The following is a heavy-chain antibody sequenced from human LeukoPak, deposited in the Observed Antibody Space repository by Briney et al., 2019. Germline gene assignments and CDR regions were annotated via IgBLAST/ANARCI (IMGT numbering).Heavy chain of an antibody. J-gene: IGHJ4*02. Sequence: GGSLRLSCAASGFTFSSYSMNWVRQAPGKGLGWVSSISSSISYIYYADSVKGRFTISRDNAKNSLYLQMNSLRAEDTAVYYCAREKGYCSGGSCSIDDWGQGTLVTVSS. CDR2: ISSSISYI. V-gene: IGHV3-21*01. CDR1: GFTFSSYS. D-gene: IGHD2-15*01. CDR3: AREKGYCSGGSCSIDD.